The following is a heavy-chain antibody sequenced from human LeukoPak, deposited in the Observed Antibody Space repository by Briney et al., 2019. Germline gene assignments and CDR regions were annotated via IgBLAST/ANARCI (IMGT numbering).Heavy chain of an antibody. J-gene: IGHJ4*02. Sequence: SETLSLTCTVSGGSISPYHWSWIRQPPGKGLEWIGYIYHSGSTYYNPSLKSRVTISVDRSKDQFSLKLSSVTAADTAVYYCARSLFSAKKYCTNGVCLYYFDYWGQGTLVTVSS. CDR2: IYHSGST. CDR1: GGSISPYH. CDR3: ARSLFSAKKYCTNGVCLYYFDY. D-gene: IGHD2-8*01. V-gene: IGHV4-59*12.